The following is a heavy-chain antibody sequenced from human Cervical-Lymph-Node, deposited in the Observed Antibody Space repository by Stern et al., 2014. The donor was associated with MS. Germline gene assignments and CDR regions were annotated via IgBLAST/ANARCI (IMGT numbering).Heavy chain of an antibody. D-gene: IGHD4-17*01. J-gene: IGHJ6*02. Sequence: VQLLESGAAVKKPGSSVKVSCKASGGTFSSYAISWVRQAPGQGLEWWGGIIPIFGTANYAQKFQGRVTITADESTSTAYMELSSLRSEDTAVYYCAGQTDSPYGGMDVWGQGTTVTVSS. CDR3: AGQTDSPYGGMDV. CDR2: IIPIFGTA. CDR1: GGTFSSYA. V-gene: IGHV1-69*01.